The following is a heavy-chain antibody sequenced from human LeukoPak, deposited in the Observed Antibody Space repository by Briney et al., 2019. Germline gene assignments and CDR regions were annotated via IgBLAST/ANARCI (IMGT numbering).Heavy chain of an antibody. CDR2: IYYSGST. J-gene: IGHJ4*02. D-gene: IGHD3-22*01. CDR1: GGSISSYY. Sequence: SETLSLTCTVSGGSISSYYWSWIRQPPGRGLEWIGYIYYSGSTNYNPSLKSRVTISVDTSKNQFSLKLSSVTAADTAVYYCARSHDSRGRGYHYFDYWGQGTLVTVSS. V-gene: IGHV4-59*08. CDR3: ARSHDSRGRGYHYFDY.